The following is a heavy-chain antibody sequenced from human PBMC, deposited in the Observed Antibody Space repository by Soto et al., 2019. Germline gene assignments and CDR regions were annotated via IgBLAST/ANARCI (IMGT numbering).Heavy chain of an antibody. CDR2: ISSSSSYI. CDR3: AITSGSYRYWYFDL. CDR1: EFTFRSYW. V-gene: IGHV3-21*01. Sequence: GGSLRLSCAASEFTFRSYWMHWVRQSPGKGLVWVSSISSSSSYIYYADSVKGRFTISRDNAKNSLYLQMNSLRAEDTAVYYCAITSGSYRYWYFDLWGRGTLVTVSS. J-gene: IGHJ2*01. D-gene: IGHD1-26*01.